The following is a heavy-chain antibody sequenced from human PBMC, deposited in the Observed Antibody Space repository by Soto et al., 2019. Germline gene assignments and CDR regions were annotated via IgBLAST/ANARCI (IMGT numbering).Heavy chain of an antibody. CDR1: GFTFSSYA. CDR3: AKVPLWFGEFPYGMDV. V-gene: IGHV3-23*01. Sequence: EVQLLECGGGLVQPGGSLRLSCAASGFTFSSYAMSWVRQAPGKGLEWVSIISGSGGSTYYADSVKGRFTISRDNSKNTLYLQMKSLRAEDTAVYYCAKVPLWFGEFPYGMDVWGQGTTVTVSS. CDR2: ISGSGGST. D-gene: IGHD3-10*01. J-gene: IGHJ6*02.